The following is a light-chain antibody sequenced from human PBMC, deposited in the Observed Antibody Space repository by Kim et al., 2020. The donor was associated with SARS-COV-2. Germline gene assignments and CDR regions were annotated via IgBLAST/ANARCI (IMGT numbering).Light chain of an antibody. Sequence: QPVLTQSPSASASLGASVKLTCTLSSVHSSYAIAWHQQQPEKGLRYLMKLNSDGAHNKGDGIPDRFSGSSSGAERYLTISSLQSEDEADYYCQTWGTGIRVFGGGTQLTVL. J-gene: IGLJ2*01. CDR1: SVHSSYA. CDR3: QTWGTGIRV. CDR2: LNSDGAH. V-gene: IGLV4-69*01.